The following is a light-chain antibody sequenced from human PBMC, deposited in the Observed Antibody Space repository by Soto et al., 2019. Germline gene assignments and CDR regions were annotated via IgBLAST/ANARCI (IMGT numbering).Light chain of an antibody. Sequence: QSVLTQPASVSGSPGQSITISCTGTSSDVGGYNYVSWYQQHPGKAPKLMIYEVTYRPSGISTRFSGSKSGNTASLTISGLQAEDEADYYCSSYTSANTLGYVFGTGTKLTVL. J-gene: IGLJ1*01. CDR2: EVT. V-gene: IGLV2-14*01. CDR3: SSYTSANTLGYV. CDR1: SSDVGGYNY.